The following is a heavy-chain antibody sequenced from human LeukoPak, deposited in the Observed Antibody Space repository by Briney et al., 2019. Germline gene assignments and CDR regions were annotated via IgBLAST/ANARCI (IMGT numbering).Heavy chain of an antibody. V-gene: IGHV4-59*08. CDR1: GGSISSYY. J-gene: IGHJ4*02. D-gene: IGHD3-10*01. CDR3: ARASADTMRGSVVDY. Sequence: SETLSLTCTVSGGSISSYYWSWIRQPPGKGLEWIGYIYYSGSTNYNPSLKSRVTISVDTSKNQFSLKLSSVTAADTAVYYCARASADTMRGSVVDYWGQGTLVTVSS. CDR2: IYYSGST.